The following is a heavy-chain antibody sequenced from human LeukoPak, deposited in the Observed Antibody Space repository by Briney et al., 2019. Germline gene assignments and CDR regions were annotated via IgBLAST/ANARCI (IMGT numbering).Heavy chain of an antibody. CDR2: IIPIFGTA. CDR3: ARGEQLASQYDY. V-gene: IGHV1-69*13. J-gene: IGHJ4*02. D-gene: IGHD6-6*01. CDR1: GGTFSSFA. Sequence: GASVKVSCKASGGTFSSFAISWVRQAPGQGLEWMGGIIPIFGTANYAQKFQGRVTITADESTSTAYMELSSLRSEDTAVYYCARGEQLASQYDYWGQGTLVTVSS.